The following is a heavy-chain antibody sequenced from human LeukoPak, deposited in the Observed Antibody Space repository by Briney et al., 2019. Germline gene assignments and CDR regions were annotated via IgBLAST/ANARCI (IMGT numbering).Heavy chain of an antibody. Sequence: GGSLRLSCAASGFAFDDYGMSWVRQAPGKGLEWVSGINWNGGSTGYADSVKGRFNISRDNSKNTLYLQMNSLRGEDTAVYYCARERSSTGYFDYWGQGTLVTVSS. CDR2: INWNGGST. CDR3: ARERSSTGYFDY. D-gene: IGHD6-6*01. V-gene: IGHV3-20*04. J-gene: IGHJ4*02. CDR1: GFAFDDYG.